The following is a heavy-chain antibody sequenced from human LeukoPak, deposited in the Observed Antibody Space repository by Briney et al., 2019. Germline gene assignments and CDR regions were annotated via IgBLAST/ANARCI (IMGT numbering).Heavy chain of an antibody. CDR1: GFTSSSYA. Sequence: PGGSLRLSCAASGFTSSSYAMSWVRQAPGKGLEWASAISGSGGSTYYADSVKGRFTISGDNSKNTLYLQMNSLGAEDTAVYYCAKDMTIFGLVWGQGTLVTVSS. CDR3: AKDMTIFGLV. J-gene: IGHJ4*02. CDR2: ISGSGGST. D-gene: IGHD3/OR15-3a*01. V-gene: IGHV3-23*01.